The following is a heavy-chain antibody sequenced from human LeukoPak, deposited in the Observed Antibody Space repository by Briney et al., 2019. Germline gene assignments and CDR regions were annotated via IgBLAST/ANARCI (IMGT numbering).Heavy chain of an antibody. CDR2: ISYDGSNK. CDR3: AKRPSYNSGSYLSYFDY. V-gene: IGHV3-30*18. J-gene: IGHJ4*02. Sequence: GGSLRLSCAASGFTFSSYGMHWVRQAPGKGLEWVAVISYDGSNKYYADSVKGRFTISRDNSKNTLYLQMNSLRAEDTAVYYCAKRPSYNSGSYLSYFDYWGQGTLVTVSS. D-gene: IGHD1-26*01. CDR1: GFTFSSYG.